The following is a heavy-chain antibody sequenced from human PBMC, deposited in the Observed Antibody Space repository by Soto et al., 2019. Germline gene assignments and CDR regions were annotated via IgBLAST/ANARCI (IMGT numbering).Heavy chain of an antibody. D-gene: IGHD1-26*01. V-gene: IGHV1-2*02. CDR3: ARVSRAVGASTTYDF. CDR2: INPNSGDT. Sequence: GALVKVSCKASGYTFTAHYIHWVRQAPGQGFEWMGRINPNSGDTSYAQRLQGRVTMTRDTSINTVFMELSSLRSDDTALYYCARVSRAVGASTTYDFWAQGTLVTVSS. CDR1: GYTFTAHY. J-gene: IGHJ4*02.